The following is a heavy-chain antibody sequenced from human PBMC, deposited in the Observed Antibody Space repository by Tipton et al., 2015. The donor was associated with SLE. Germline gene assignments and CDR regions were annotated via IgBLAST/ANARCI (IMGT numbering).Heavy chain of an antibody. J-gene: IGHJ4*02. V-gene: IGHV4-39*07. D-gene: IGHD5-12*01. CDR2: IYYRGGT. CDR1: GGSVLSSTSF. CDR3: ARVDGATGRDS. Sequence: TLSLTCTVSGGSVLSSTSFWDWIRQPPGKGLEWIGSIYYRGGTHYNPSLKSRVTLSMDTSKNQFSLKLNSVTAADTAVYYCARVDGATGRDSWGQGTLVTVSS.